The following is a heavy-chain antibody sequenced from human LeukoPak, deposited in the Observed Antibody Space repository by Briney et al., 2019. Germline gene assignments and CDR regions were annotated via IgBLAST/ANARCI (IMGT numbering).Heavy chain of an antibody. CDR2: INHSGST. Sequence: PSETLSLTCAVYGGSFSVYYWSWIRQPPGKGLEWIGEINHSGSTNYNPSLKSRVTISVDTSKNQFSLKLSSVTAADTAVYYCARGYYDILTGYQRPYYFDYWGQGTLVTVSS. CDR3: ARGYYDILTGYQRPYYFDY. D-gene: IGHD3-9*01. J-gene: IGHJ4*02. V-gene: IGHV4-34*01. CDR1: GGSFSVYY.